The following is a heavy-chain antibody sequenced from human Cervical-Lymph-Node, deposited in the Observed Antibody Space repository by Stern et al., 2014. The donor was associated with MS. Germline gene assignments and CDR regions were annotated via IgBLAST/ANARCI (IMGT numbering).Heavy chain of an antibody. CDR3: ARQDAVAGLDY. D-gene: IGHD6-19*01. Sequence: VQLGESGAEVKKPGSSVKVSCKSSGDPSKNDPISWVRQAPGQGLEWMGGIIPSLVTPNYAQKFQGRVTITADGSTGTVYMEISSLRSEDTAVYYCARQDAVAGLDYWGQGTLVTVSS. CDR2: IIPSLVTP. CDR1: GDPSKNDP. V-gene: IGHV1-69*01. J-gene: IGHJ4*02.